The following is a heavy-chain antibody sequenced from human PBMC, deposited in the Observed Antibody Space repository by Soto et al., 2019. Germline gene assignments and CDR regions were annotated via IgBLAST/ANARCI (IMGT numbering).Heavy chain of an antibody. CDR1: GYTFTSYA. CDR2: INAGNGNT. CDR3: ARVQLWFGYYFDY. J-gene: IGHJ4*02. V-gene: IGHV1-3*01. D-gene: IGHD5-18*01. Sequence: GASVKVSCKASGYTFTSYAMHWVRQAPGQRLEWMGWINAGNGNTKYSQKFQGRVTITRDTSASTAYMELSSLRSEDTAVYYCARVQLWFGYYFDYWGQGTLVTVSS.